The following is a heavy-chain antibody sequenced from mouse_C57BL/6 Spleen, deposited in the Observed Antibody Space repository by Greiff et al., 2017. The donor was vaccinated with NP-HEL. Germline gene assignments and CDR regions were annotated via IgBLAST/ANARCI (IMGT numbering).Heavy chain of an antibody. J-gene: IGHJ4*01. V-gene: IGHV5-17*01. D-gene: IGHD1-1*01. Sequence: DVKLVESGGGLVKPGGSLKLSCAASGFTFSDYGMHWVRQAPEKGLEWVAYISSGSSTIYYADTVKGRFTISRDNAKNTLFLQMTSLRSEDTAMYYCARSFITTVVYYYAMDYWGQGTSVTVSS. CDR3: ARSFITTVVYYYAMDY. CDR2: ISSGSSTI. CDR1: GFTFSDYG.